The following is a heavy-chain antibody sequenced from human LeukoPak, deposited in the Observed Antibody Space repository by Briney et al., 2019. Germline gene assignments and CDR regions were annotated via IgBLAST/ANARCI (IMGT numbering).Heavy chain of an antibody. CDR1: GYTFTGYY. CDR2: INPNSGGT. V-gene: IGHV1-2*02. CDR3: ARERFVNFCSGDEEGGCDY. Sequence: ASVKVSCKASGYTFTGYYMHWVRQAPGQGLEWMGWINPNSGGTNYAQKLQGRVTMTRDTSISTAYMELSRLRSDDTAWYYCARERFVNFCSGDEEGGCDYWGQGNVVTVSS. D-gene: IGHD3-3*01. J-gene: IGHJ1*01.